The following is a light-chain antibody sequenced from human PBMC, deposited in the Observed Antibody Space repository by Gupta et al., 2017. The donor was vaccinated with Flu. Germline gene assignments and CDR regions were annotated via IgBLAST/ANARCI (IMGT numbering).Light chain of an antibody. J-gene: IGKJ4*01. CDR3: QQYNNWPWVT. CDR2: GSS. CDR1: QGVRNN. Sequence: ERATLCCGASQGVRNNVAWYQQKPGQAPRLLIYGSSTRATDVPARFSGSGSGTEFTLTISSLQSEDFAVYYCQQYNNWPWVTFGGGTKVEIK. V-gene: IGKV3-15*01.